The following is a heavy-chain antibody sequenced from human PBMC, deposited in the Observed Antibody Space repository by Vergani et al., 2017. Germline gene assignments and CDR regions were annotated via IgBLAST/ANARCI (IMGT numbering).Heavy chain of an antibody. V-gene: IGHV3-30*02. CDR1: GFTFNSYG. D-gene: IGHD2-15*01. CDR3: AKEGGGYCSGGTCYHEY. Sequence: QVQLVESGGGVVQPGGSLRLSCAASGFTFNSYGMHWVRQAPGKGLEWVASIRSDESRRYYGDSMEGPFTISRDNSKNTLYLQMKSLRPEDRAVYYCAKEGGGYCSGGTCYHEYWGQGTLVIVSS. CDR2: IRSDESRR. J-gene: IGHJ4*02.